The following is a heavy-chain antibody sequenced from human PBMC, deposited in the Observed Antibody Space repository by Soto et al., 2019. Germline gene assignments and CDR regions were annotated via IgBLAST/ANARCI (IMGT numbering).Heavy chain of an antibody. Sequence: SETLSLTCAVYGGSFSGYYWSWIRQPPGKGLEWIGEINHSGSTNYNPSLKSRVTISVDTSKNQFSLKLSSVTAADTAVYYCVRLTSRITAASHGRSNWLVPWGPGTMVT. CDR1: GGSFSGYY. D-gene: IGHD1-20*01. J-gene: IGHJ5*02. CDR2: INHSGST. V-gene: IGHV4-34*01. CDR3: VRLTSRITAASHGRSNWLVP.